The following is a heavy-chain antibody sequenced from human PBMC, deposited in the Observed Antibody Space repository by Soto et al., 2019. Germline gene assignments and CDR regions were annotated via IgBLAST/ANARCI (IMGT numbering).Heavy chain of an antibody. V-gene: IGHV3-15*07. CDR3: TTGGEPRGNYYYYGMDV. CDR1: GFTFSNAW. J-gene: IGHJ6*02. CDR2: IKSKTDGGTT. D-gene: IGHD3-16*01. Sequence: GGSLRLSCAASGFTFSNAWMNWVRQAPGKGLEWVGRIKSKTDGGTTDYAAPVKGRFTISRDDSKNTLYLQMNSLKTEDTAVYYCTTGGEPRGNYYYYGMDVWGQGTTVTVSS.